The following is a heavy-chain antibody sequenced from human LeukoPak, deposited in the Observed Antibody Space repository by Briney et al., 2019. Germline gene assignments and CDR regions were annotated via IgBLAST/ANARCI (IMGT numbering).Heavy chain of an antibody. D-gene: IGHD3-10*01. Sequence: GGSLRLSCAASGFTFSDNYMTWVRQAPGKGLEWVSVIYTGGSTYYADSVKGRFTISRDNSKNTLYLQMNSLRAEDTAVYYCARNLWLRGFDYWGQGTLVTVSS. CDR1: GFTFSDNY. CDR2: IYTGGST. V-gene: IGHV3-53*01. J-gene: IGHJ4*02. CDR3: ARNLWLRGFDY.